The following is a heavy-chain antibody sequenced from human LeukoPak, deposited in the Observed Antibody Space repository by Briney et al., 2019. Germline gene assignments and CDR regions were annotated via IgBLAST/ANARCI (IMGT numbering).Heavy chain of an antibody. V-gene: IGHV4-39*01. J-gene: IGHJ6*03. Sequence: PSETLSLTCTVSGGSISSSRYYGGWIRQPPGKGLEWIGSKYYSGSTYYNPSLKNRVTISVDTSKNQFSLKLSSVTAADTAGYYCARNIAVAGRGDYMDVWGKGTTVTISS. CDR2: KYYSGST. D-gene: IGHD6-19*01. CDR1: GGSISSSRYY. CDR3: ARNIAVAGRGDYMDV.